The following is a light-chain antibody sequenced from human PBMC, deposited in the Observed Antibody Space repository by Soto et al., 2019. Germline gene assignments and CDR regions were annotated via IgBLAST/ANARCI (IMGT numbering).Light chain of an antibody. Sequence: DIQMTQSPSSLSASVGDRVTITCQASQSISNYLNWYQQKPGKAPKVLIYAASNLQSGVPSRFSGSGSGTDFTLTISSLQPEDFATYYCQQSYSTPITFGQGTRLEI. CDR3: QQSYSTPIT. CDR1: QSISNY. V-gene: IGKV1-39*01. CDR2: AAS. J-gene: IGKJ5*01.